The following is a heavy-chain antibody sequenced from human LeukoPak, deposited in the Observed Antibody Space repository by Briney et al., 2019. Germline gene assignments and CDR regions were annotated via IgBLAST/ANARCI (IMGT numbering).Heavy chain of an antibody. CDR1: GFTFDDYA. CDR2: ISWNSGSI. CDR3: AKDMGACSGGSCYSAQAYGMDV. Sequence: GGSLRLSCAASGFTFDDYAMHWVRQAPGKGLEWVSGISWNSGSIGYADSVKGRVTISRDNAKNSLYLQMNSLRAEDTALYYCAKDMGACSGGSCYSAQAYGMDVWGQGTTVTVSS. V-gene: IGHV3-9*01. D-gene: IGHD2-15*01. J-gene: IGHJ6*02.